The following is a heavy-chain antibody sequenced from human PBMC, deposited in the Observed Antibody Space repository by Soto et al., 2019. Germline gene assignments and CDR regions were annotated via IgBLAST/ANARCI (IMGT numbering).Heavy chain of an antibody. CDR1: GYTFTNYD. D-gene: IGHD5-18*01. J-gene: IGHJ4*02. Sequence: ASVKVSCKASGYTFTNYDITWVRQAAGQGLEWVGWVNPNSGYTAYAQKFVGRVTMTRNTPLRTAYMELSSLTSGDTAVYYCARRSSYGWNDSWGQGTLVTVSS. CDR3: ARRSSYGWNDS. CDR2: VNPNSGYT. V-gene: IGHV1-8*01.